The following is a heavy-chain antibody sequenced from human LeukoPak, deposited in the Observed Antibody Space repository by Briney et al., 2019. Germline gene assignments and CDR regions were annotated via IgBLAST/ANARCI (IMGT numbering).Heavy chain of an antibody. Sequence: GGSLRFSCAASGFTFSDYYMSWIRQAPGKGLEWVSYISSSGSTIYYADSVKGRFTISRDNAKNSLYLQMNSLRAEDTAVYYCARDRDADYVVDYWGQGTLVTVSS. D-gene: IGHD4-17*01. CDR1: GFTFSDYY. CDR3: ARDRDADYVVDY. V-gene: IGHV3-11*01. CDR2: ISSSGSTI. J-gene: IGHJ4*02.